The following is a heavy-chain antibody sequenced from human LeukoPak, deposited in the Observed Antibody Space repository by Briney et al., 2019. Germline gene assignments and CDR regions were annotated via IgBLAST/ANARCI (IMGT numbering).Heavy chain of an antibody. CDR1: GYTFTSYY. CDR2: INPSGAST. V-gene: IGHV1-46*01. Sequence: ASVKVSCKASGYTFTSYYIHGVRQAPGQGPEWMGIINPSGASTSYAQKFQGRVTMTRDTSTSTVYMELSSLRFEDTAVYYCARDRFDSGSSLAPGPQDVWGQGTTVTVSS. CDR3: ARDRFDSGSSLAPGPQDV. D-gene: IGHD3-10*01. J-gene: IGHJ6*02.